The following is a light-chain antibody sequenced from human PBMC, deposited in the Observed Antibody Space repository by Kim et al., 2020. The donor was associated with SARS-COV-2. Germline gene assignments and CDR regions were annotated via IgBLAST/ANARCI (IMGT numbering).Light chain of an antibody. CDR3: NFRDRSANHLL. J-gene: IGLJ3*02. V-gene: IGLV3-19*01. CDR1: SLRNYY. Sequence: SSELTQDPAVSVALGQTVRITCQGDSLRNYYASWYQQKPGQAPILLIYNKNNRPSGIPDRFSGSSSGNTASLTIPGAQAEDEADYYFNFRDRSANHLLFG. CDR2: NKN.